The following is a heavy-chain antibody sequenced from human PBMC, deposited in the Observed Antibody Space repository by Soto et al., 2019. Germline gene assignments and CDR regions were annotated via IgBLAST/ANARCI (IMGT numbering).Heavy chain of an antibody. CDR2: ISSSGSTI. CDR3: AKPIVWGVMTLQHYYYMHV. J-gene: IGHJ6*03. V-gene: IGHV3-11*01. CDR1: GFTFSDYY. Sequence: QVQLVESGGGLVKPGGSLRLSCEASGFTFSDYYMSWIRQAPGKGLEWVSYISSSGSTIYYADSVKGRFTISRDNAKNSLYLQMNSLRAEYTAVYYCAKPIVWGVMTLQHYYYMHVWGDGTTVTDSS. D-gene: IGHD3-10*01.